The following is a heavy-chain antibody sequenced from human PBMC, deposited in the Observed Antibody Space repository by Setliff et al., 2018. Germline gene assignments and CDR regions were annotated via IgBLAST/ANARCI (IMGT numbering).Heavy chain of an antibody. V-gene: IGHV1-69*13. CDR3: ARLDDSSGYYSLDGDFQH. Sequence: SVKVSCKTSRGTFSNYAISWVRQAPGQGLEWMGGTTPIFTTANYAQKFQGRVTITADESTSTAYMELSSLKSEDTAVYYCARLDDSSGYYSLDGDFQHWGQGTLVTVSS. CDR2: TTPIFTTA. CDR1: RGTFSNYA. D-gene: IGHD3-22*01. J-gene: IGHJ1*01.